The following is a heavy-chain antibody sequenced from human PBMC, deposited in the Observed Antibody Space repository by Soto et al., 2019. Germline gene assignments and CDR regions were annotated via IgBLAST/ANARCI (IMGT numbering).Heavy chain of an antibody. J-gene: IGHJ4*02. CDR1: GFTFSSYA. V-gene: IGHV3-23*01. CDR3: AKRGSGSYYDY. CDR2: ISGSGGST. Sequence: GESLKISCAASGFTFSSYAMSWVRQAPGKGLERVSVISGSGGSTYYADSVKGRFTISRDNSKNTLYLQMNSLRAEDTAVYYCAKRGSGSYYDYWGQGTLVTVSS. D-gene: IGHD3-10*01.